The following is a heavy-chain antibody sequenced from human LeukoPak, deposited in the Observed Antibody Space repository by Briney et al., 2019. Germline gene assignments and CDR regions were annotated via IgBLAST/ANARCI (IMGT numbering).Heavy chain of an antibody. D-gene: IGHD6-19*01. V-gene: IGHV3-30-3*01. J-gene: IGHJ4*02. CDR1: GFTFSSYA. CDR2: ISYDGSNK. CDR3: ARDARGFSSEFDF. Sequence: SGGSLRLSCAASGFTFSSYAMHWVRQAPGKGLEWVTIISYDGSNKYYADSVKGRFTISRDNSKNTLYLQMNSLRAEDTAVYYRARDARGFSSEFDFWGQGTLVTVSS.